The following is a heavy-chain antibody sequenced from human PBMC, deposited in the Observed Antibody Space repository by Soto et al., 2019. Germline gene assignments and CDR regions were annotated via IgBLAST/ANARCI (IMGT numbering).Heavy chain of an antibody. Sequence: EVQLLESGGGLVQPGGSLRLSCAASGFTFSSYAMSWVRQAPGKGLEWVSTISGSGGSAYYADSVKGRFTISRDNSKNTLYLQMNSLGAEDTAVYYCARRTSGWYLDYWGQGTLVTVSS. J-gene: IGHJ4*02. V-gene: IGHV3-23*01. CDR2: ISGSGGSA. CDR3: ARRTSGWYLDY. CDR1: GFTFSSYA. D-gene: IGHD6-19*01.